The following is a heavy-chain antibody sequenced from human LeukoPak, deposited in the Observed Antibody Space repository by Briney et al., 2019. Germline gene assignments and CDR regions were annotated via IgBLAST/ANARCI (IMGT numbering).Heavy chain of an antibody. CDR1: GFTFSSYA. J-gene: IGHJ1*01. D-gene: IGHD5-24*01. CDR3: ARDLDDYNDFPPIFQY. CDR2: ISGSGVST. Sequence: GGSLRLSCAASGFTFSSYAMSWVRQAPGKGLEWVSAISGSGVSTYYADSVKGRFTISRDNSKNTLYLQMDSLRVEDTAVYYCARDLDDYNDFPPIFQYWGQGTQVIVSS. V-gene: IGHV3-23*01.